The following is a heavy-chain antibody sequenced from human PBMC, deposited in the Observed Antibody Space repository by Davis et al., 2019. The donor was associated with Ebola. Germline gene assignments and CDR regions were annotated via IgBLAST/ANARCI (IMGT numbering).Heavy chain of an antibody. CDR2: INPSGDAT. J-gene: IGHJ3*02. Sequence: AASVKVSCKGSGYTFTSYHMHWVRQAPGQGLEWMGIINPSGDATSYPQKFQGWVTITRDTSISTVYMEMGRLRYDDTAIYYCARDLPGDRKAFDIWGQGTMVTVSS. CDR3: ARDLPGDRKAFDI. CDR1: GYTFTSYH. D-gene: IGHD7-27*01. V-gene: IGHV1-46*01.